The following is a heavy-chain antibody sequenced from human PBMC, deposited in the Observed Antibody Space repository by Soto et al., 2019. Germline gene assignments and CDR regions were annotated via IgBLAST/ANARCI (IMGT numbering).Heavy chain of an antibody. V-gene: IGHV3-15*07. CDR1: GVTLSNVW. D-gene: IGHD5-18*01. CDR2: IKSKTDGGTV. Sequence: PGGSLRLSCAVSGVTLSNVWMNWVRQAPGKGPEWVGRIKSKTDGGTVEYAAPVKDRFTISRDDSENTLYLQMNSLKTEDTAVYYCSHGYYLYYFDYWGQGTLVTVSS. J-gene: IGHJ4*02. CDR3: SHGYYLYYFDY.